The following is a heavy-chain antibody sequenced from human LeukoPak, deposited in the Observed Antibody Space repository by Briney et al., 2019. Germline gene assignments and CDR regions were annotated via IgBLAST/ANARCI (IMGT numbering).Heavy chain of an antibody. CDR2: INHSGST. Sequence: SETLSLTCAVYGGSFSGYYWSWIRQPPGKGLEWIGEINHSGSTNYNPSLKSRVTISVDTSKSQFSLKLSSVTAADTAVYYCARLYPYYYGSGSYLYYFDYWGQGTLVTVSS. J-gene: IGHJ4*02. V-gene: IGHV4-34*01. CDR1: GGSFSGYY. D-gene: IGHD3-10*01. CDR3: ARLYPYYYGSGSYLYYFDY.